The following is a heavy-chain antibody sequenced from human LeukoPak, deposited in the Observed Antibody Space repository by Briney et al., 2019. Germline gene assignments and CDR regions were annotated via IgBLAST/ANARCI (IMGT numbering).Heavy chain of an antibody. D-gene: IGHD1-26*01. Sequence: GGSLRLFCAASGFTFSSYSMKWARQAPGKGLEWVSSISSSSSYIYYADSVKGRFTISRDNAKNSLYLQMNSLRAEDTAVYYCASTIVGGGYYFDYWGQGTLVTVSS. J-gene: IGHJ4*02. CDR3: ASTIVGGGYYFDY. V-gene: IGHV3-21*01. CDR2: ISSSSSYI. CDR1: GFTFSSYS.